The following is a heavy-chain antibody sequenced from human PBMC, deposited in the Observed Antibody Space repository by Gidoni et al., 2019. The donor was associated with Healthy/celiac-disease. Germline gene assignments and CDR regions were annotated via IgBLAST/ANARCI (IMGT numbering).Heavy chain of an antibody. CDR3: AIDY. CDR2: ITNSGGRT. CDR1: GFAFNSYA. V-gene: IGHV3-23*01. J-gene: IGHJ4*02. Sequence: EGQLLESGGGLVHPGGSLRLSCAASGFAFNSYAMSWVRQAPGKGLEWVSAITNSGGRTYYADSVKGRFTISRDNSKNRLYLQMNSLRVEDTAVYYCAIDYWGQGTLVTVSS.